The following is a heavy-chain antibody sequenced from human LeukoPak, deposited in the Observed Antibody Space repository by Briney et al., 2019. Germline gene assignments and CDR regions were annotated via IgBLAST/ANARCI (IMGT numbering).Heavy chain of an antibody. V-gene: IGHV3-23*01. CDR2: ISGSGGST. D-gene: IGHD2-15*01. CDR1: GFNFNIYA. J-gene: IGHJ4*02. CDR3: AKPLGCSGGTCSLYYFDY. Sequence: PGGSLRLSCAASGFNFNIYAMSWVRQAPGKRLHWVSGISGSGGSTYYADSVKGRFTISRDNSKKTLYLQMNSLRAEDAAVYYCAKPLGCSGGTCSLYYFDYWGQGTLVTVSS.